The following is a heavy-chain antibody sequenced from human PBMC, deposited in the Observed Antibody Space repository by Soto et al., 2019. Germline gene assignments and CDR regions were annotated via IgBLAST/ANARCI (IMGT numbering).Heavy chain of an antibody. J-gene: IGHJ4*02. CDR2: IRNKVQSYTT. CDR3: TRRLMTTAGYYFDY. D-gene: IGHD4-17*01. V-gene: IGHV3-72*01. CDR1: GFTFSDHY. Sequence: EVQLVESGGGLVQPGGCLRLSCAASGFTFSDHYMDWVRQAPGKGLEWVGRIRNKVQSYTTEYAASVKGRFTISRDDSKNTVYRHMNSLKTEDTAGYYCTRRLMTTAGYYFDYWGQGTLATVSS.